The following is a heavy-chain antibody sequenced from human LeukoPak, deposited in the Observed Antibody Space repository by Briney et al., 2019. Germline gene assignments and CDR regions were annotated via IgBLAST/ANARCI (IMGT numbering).Heavy chain of an antibody. CDR3: VKPYYYSSGSLN. CDR2: ISYDGSNK. J-gene: IGHJ4*02. Sequence: GGSLRLSCAASGFTFSSYAMHWVRQAPGKGLEWVAVISYDGSNKYYADSVKGRFTISRDNSKNTLYLQMNSLRAEDTAVYYCVKPYYYSSGSLNWGQGTLVTVSS. D-gene: IGHD3-10*01. V-gene: IGHV3-30*04. CDR1: GFTFSSYA.